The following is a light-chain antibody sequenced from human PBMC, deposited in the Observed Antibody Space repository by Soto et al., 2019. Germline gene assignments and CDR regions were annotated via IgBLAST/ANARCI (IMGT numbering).Light chain of an antibody. J-gene: IGLJ1*01. V-gene: IGLV2-8*01. CDR1: SSDVGGYNF. Sequence: QCVLNQPPSASGAAGEAVTISCTGTSSDVGGYNFVSWYQQYPGKAPKLMIYEVSKRPSGVPDRFSGSKSGNTASLTVSGLQAEDEADYYCSSYAGSTPYVFGTGTKVTVL. CDR3: SSYAGSTPYV. CDR2: EVS.